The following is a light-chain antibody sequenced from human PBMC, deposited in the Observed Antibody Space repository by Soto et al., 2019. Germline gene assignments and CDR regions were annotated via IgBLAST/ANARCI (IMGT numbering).Light chain of an antibody. V-gene: IGKV3-20*01. CDR1: QSVSSSY. CDR2: GAS. J-gene: IGKJ1*01. CDR3: QHYGSLPTT. Sequence: EIVLTQSPGTLSLSPGERATLSCRASQSVSSSYLGWYQQKPGQAPRLVIFGASRRATGIPDRFSGSGSGTDFTLTISRLEPEDLAVYYCQHYGSLPTTFGQGTKVEIK.